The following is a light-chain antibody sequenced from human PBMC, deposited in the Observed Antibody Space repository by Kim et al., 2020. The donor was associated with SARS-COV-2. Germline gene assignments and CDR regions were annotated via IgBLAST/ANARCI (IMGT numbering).Light chain of an antibody. V-gene: IGKV4-1*01. Sequence: DIVMTQSPDSLAVSLGERATINCKSSQSVLYSSDNKNYLAWYQQKPGQPPKLLIYWASTRKSGVPDRFSGSGSGTDFTLTISSLQAEDVAVYYCQQYYSSPRTFGQGTKLEI. CDR2: WAS. CDR1: QSVLYSSDNKNY. CDR3: QQYYSSPRT. J-gene: IGKJ2*01.